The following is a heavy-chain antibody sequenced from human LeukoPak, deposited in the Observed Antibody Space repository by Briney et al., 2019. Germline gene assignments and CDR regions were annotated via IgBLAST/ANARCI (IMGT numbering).Heavy chain of an antibody. CDR2: IIPILGIA. Sequence: EASVKVSCKASGGTFSSYAISWVRQAPGQGLEWMGRIIPILGIANYAQKFQGRVTITADKSTSTAYMELSSLRSEDTAVYYCAILWFGELFSDCWGQGTLVTVSS. D-gene: IGHD3-10*01. CDR1: GGTFSSYA. V-gene: IGHV1-69*04. J-gene: IGHJ4*02. CDR3: AILWFGELFSDC.